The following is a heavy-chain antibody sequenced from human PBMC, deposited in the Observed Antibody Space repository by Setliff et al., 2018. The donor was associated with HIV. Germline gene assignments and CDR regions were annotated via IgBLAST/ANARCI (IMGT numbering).Heavy chain of an antibody. J-gene: IGHJ4*02. CDR1: GGSISSYY. D-gene: IGHD6-19*01. Sequence: SETLSLTCTVSGGSISSYYWSWIRQSPGKGLEWIGYTYTSGSTNYNHNPSLKSRVTISVDTSKNQFSLRLSSVIAADTAVYYCARGPPGSSIGWYVGYWGQGTLVTVSS. V-gene: IGHV4-4*09. CDR3: ARGPPGSSIGWYVGY. CDR2: TYTSGST.